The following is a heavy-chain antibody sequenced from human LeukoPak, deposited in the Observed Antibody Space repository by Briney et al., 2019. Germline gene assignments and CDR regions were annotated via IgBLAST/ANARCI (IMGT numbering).Heavy chain of an antibody. J-gene: IGHJ6*02. Sequence: GGSLRLSCAASGFTFSSYSMYWVRQAPGKGLEWVSSISSSSSYIYYADSVKGRFTISRDNAKNSLYLQMNSLRDEDTAVYFCARGNSGSSYVEYYYGMDVWGQGTTVTVSS. CDR1: GFTFSSYS. CDR3: ARGNSGSSYVEYYYGMDV. D-gene: IGHD1-26*01. V-gene: IGHV3-21*04. CDR2: ISSSSSYI.